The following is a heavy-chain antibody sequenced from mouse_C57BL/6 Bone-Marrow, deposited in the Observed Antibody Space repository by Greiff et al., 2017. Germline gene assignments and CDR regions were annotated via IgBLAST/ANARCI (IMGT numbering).Heavy chain of an antibody. V-gene: IGHV2-9-1*01. Sequence: VMLVESGPGLVAPSQSLSITCTVSGFSLTSYAISWVRQPPGKGLEWLGVIWTGGGTNYNSALKSRLSISKDNSKSKVVLKMNSLQTDDTARYYCARNRGYYDWVWFAYWGQGTLVTVSA. J-gene: IGHJ3*01. CDR3: ARNRGYYDWVWFAY. CDR1: GFSLTSYA. D-gene: IGHD2-3*01. CDR2: IWTGGGT.